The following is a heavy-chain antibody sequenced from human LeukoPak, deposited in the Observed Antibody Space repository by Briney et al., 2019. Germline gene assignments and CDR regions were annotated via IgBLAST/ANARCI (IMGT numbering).Heavy chain of an antibody. CDR2: INAGNGNT. CDR3: ARAPGRYSSGWSFDY. Sequence: GASVKVSCKASGYTFTSHVIHWVRQAPGQRLEWMGWINAGNGNTKYSQKFQGRVTITRDTSASTAYMELSSLKSEDTAVYYCARAPGRYSSGWSFDYWGQGTLVTVSS. J-gene: IGHJ4*02. D-gene: IGHD6-19*01. V-gene: IGHV1-3*01. CDR1: GYTFTSHV.